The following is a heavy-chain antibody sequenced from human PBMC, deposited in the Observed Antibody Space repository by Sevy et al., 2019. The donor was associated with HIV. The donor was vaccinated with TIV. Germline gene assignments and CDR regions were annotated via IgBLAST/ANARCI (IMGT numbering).Heavy chain of an antibody. Sequence: GGSLRLSCAASGFTFSTYWMSWFRQAPGKGLEWVANINEDGTEKYYVDSVKGRFTMSRDNAKNTLYLQMNSLRAEDEAVYYCARDNATVSRRGLCYYYYGTDVWGQGTTVTVSS. CDR3: ARDNATVSRRGLCYYYYGTDV. CDR2: INEDGTEK. CDR1: GFTFSTYW. J-gene: IGHJ6*02. D-gene: IGHD2-2*01. V-gene: IGHV3-7*01.